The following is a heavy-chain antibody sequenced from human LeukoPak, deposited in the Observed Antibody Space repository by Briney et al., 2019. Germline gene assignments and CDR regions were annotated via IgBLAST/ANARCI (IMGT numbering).Heavy chain of an antibody. D-gene: IGHD5-12*01. Sequence: GGSLRLSCAASGFTFDDHAMHWVRQVPGKGLEWVSGINWNSDSIGYADSVKGRFTTSRDNAKNSLYLQMNSLRAEVTAFYYCAINGGGDSGYGNFDYWGQGTLVTVSS. CDR2: INWNSDSI. CDR3: AINGGGDSGYGNFDY. J-gene: IGHJ4*02. V-gene: IGHV3-9*01. CDR1: GFTFDDHA.